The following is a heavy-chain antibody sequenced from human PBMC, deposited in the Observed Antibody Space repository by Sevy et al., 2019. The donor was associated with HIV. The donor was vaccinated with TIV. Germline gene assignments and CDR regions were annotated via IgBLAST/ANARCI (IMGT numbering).Heavy chain of an antibody. CDR3: ARDEIALVPAARFDP. CDR2: ISAYNGNT. CDR1: GYTFTSYG. V-gene: IGHV1-18*01. D-gene: IGHD2-2*01. Sequence: ASVKVSCKASGYTFTSYGISWVRQAPGQGLEWMGWISAYNGNTNYAQKLQGRVTMTTDTSTSTAYMELRSLRSDDTAVYYCARDEIALVPAARFDPLGQGTLVTVSS. J-gene: IGHJ5*02.